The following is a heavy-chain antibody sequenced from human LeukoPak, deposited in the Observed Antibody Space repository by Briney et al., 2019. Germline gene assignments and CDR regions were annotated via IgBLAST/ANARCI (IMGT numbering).Heavy chain of an antibody. J-gene: IGHJ5*02. CDR3: ARELYRITMIVVVTNNWFDP. CDR2: INPNSGGT. Sequence: GASVEVSCKASGYTFTGYYMHWVRQAPGQGLEWMGWINPNSGGTNYAQKFQGRVTMTRDTSISTAYMELSRLRSDDTAVYYCARELYRITMIVVVTNNWFDPWGQGTLVTVSS. V-gene: IGHV1-2*02. CDR1: GYTFTGYY. D-gene: IGHD3-22*01.